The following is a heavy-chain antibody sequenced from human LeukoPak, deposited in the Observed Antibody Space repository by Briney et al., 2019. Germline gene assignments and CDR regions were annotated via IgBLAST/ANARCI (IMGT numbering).Heavy chain of an antibody. D-gene: IGHD4-11*01. CDR2: IKQDGSEN. CDR3: ARAHPGDYSDFQFDY. Sequence: GGSLRLSCAASGFTFSNYWMSWVRQAPGKGLEWVANIKQDGSENYHVDSMKGRFNISRDNAKNSLYLQMNSLRAEDTAVYYCARAHPGDYSDFQFDYWGQGTLVTVSS. J-gene: IGHJ4*02. V-gene: IGHV3-7*01. CDR1: GFTFSNYW.